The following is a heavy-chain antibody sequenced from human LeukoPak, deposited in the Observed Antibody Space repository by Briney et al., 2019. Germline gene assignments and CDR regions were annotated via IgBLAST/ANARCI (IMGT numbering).Heavy chain of an antibody. J-gene: IGHJ3*02. D-gene: IGHD4-17*01. V-gene: IGHV1-69*04. CDR3: ARVETTKAFDI. Sequence: SAKVSCKASGGTFSSYAISWVRQAPGQGLEWMGRIIPILGIANYAQKFQGRVTITADKSTSTAYMELSSLRSEDTAVYYCARVETTKAFDIWGQGTMVTVSS. CDR2: IIPILGIA. CDR1: GGTFSSYA.